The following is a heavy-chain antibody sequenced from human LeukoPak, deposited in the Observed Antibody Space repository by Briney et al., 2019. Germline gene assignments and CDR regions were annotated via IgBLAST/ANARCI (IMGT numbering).Heavy chain of an antibody. V-gene: IGHV4-31*03. CDR3: AGGPYYDFWSGYPYMDV. J-gene: IGHJ6*03. D-gene: IGHD3-3*01. CDR1: GGSISSGAYC. CDR2: MYYDGST. Sequence: PSKTLSLTCTVSGGSISSGAYCWSWIRQRPGKGLEWIGYMYYDGSTYSNPSLKSRLTISVDTSKNQFSLKLSSVTAADTAVYYCAGGPYYDFWSGYPYMDVWGKGTTVTVSS.